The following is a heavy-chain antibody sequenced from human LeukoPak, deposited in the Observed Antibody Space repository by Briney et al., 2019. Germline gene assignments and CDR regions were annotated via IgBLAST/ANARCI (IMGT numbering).Heavy chain of an antibody. CDR1: AGSISSYY. CDR3: ARRDDI. Sequence: NPSETLSLTCTVSAGSISSYYWSWIRQPPGKGLEWYGYNYYSGSTNYNPSLKSRVTISVDTSKNQFSLKLSSVTAADTAVYYCARRDDIWGKGTMVTVSS. CDR2: NYYSGST. J-gene: IGHJ3*02. V-gene: IGHV4-59*08.